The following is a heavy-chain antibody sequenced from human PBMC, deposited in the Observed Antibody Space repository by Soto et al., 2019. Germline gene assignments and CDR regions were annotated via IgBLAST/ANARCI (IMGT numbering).Heavy chain of an antibody. CDR2: ISASGGTT. J-gene: IGHJ6*02. V-gene: IGHV3-23*01. D-gene: IGHD7-27*01. CDR1: GLTFNSYA. CDR3: AKDEQHGEAYWGGGYLYLMDV. Sequence: ESVGGLVQPGGSLRLSCAASGLTFNSYAMSWVRQAPGKGLEWVSGISASGGTTFSADSVKGRFTISRDNSKNTLYLEMNNLRAGDTAVYYCAKDEQHGEAYWGGGYLYLMDVWGQGTTVTVSS.